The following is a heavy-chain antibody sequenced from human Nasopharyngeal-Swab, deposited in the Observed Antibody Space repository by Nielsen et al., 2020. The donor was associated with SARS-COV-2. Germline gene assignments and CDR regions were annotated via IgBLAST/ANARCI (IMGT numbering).Heavy chain of an antibody. CDR1: GFRFSAHY. Sequence: GESLKISCAASGFRFSAHYMDWVRQAPGKGLEWVANIKQDGSDKYYVDSVKGRFTISRDNAKNTLYLQMNSLRAEDTAVYYCAREGGGSYSDTFDMWGQGTMVTVSS. CDR3: AREGGGSYSDTFDM. J-gene: IGHJ3*02. V-gene: IGHV3-7*01. D-gene: IGHD3-10*01. CDR2: IKQDGSDK.